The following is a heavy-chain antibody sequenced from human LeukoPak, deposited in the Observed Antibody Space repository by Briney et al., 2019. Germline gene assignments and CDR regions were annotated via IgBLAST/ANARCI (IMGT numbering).Heavy chain of an antibody. V-gene: IGHV3-30-3*01. J-gene: IGHJ4*02. CDR2: ISYDGANK. CDR1: GFSFSIYA. Sequence: PGGSLRLSCAASGFSFSIYAIHWVRQAPGKGLEWVALISYDGANKYYADSVKGRFTVSRDNSRNTVYLQMNSLRAEDTAVYYCARPLFTSGWYWVYWGQGTLVTVSS. D-gene: IGHD6-19*01. CDR3: ARPLFTSGWYWVY.